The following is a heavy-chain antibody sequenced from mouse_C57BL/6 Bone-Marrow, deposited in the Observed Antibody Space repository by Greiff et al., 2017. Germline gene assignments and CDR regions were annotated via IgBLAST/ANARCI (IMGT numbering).Heavy chain of an antibody. CDR2: IDPETGGT. V-gene: IGHV1-15*01. D-gene: IGHD1-1*01. J-gene: IGHJ4*01. CDR1: GYTFTDYE. CDR3: TRGGYYGSSSYYAMDY. Sequence: QVQLQQSGAELVRPGASVTLSCKASGYTFTDYEMHWVKQTPVHGLEWIGAIDPETGGTAYNQKFKGKAILTADTSSSTAYMELRSLTSEDSAVYYCTRGGYYGSSSYYAMDYWGQGTSVTVSS.